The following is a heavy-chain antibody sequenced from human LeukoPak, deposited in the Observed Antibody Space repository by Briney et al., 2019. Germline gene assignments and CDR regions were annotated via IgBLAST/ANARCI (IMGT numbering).Heavy chain of an antibody. Sequence: RGSLRLSCAASGFTFSSYAMSWVRQAPGKGLEWVAAISGSGGSTDYADSVKGRFTISRDNSKNTLYLQMNSLRAEDTAVYYCAKDRMGYCSSTSCLGDAFDIWGQGTMVTVSS. J-gene: IGHJ3*02. CDR2: ISGSGGST. CDR1: GFTFSSYA. D-gene: IGHD2-2*01. CDR3: AKDRMGYCSSTSCLGDAFDI. V-gene: IGHV3-23*01.